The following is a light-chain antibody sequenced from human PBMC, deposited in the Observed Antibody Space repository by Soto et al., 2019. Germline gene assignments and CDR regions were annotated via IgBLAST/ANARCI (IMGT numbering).Light chain of an antibody. CDR1: SSNIGSNT. CDR3: AAWDDSLHGVV. Sequence: QSVLTQPPSASGTPGQRVTISCSGSSSNIGSNTVNWYQQLPGTAPKLLIYSNNQRPSGVPDRFSGSKSGTSASLAISGLQSEDEADYYCAAWDDSLHGVVFGGGTKGTVL. CDR2: SNN. V-gene: IGLV1-44*01. J-gene: IGLJ2*01.